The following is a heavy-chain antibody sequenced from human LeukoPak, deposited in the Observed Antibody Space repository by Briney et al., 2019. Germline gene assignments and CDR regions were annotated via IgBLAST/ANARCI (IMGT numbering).Heavy chain of an antibody. CDR1: GFTFSGSA. D-gene: IGHD4-17*01. V-gene: IGHV3-73*01. CDR2: IRNKANSYST. Sequence: PGGSLRLSCAASGFTFSGSAIHWVRQASGKGLEWVGRIRNKANSYSTAYAASMKGRFTVSRDDSKNTAYLQMNSLKTEGTAVYYCTRGDYGDYYYMDVWGKGTTVTVSS. CDR3: TRGDYGDYYYMDV. J-gene: IGHJ6*03.